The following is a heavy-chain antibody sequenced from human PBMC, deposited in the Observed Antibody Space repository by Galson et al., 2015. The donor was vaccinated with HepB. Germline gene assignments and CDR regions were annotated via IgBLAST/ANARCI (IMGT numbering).Heavy chain of an antibody. D-gene: IGHD6-13*01. V-gene: IGHV3-48*04. Sequence: SLRLSCAVSGFTFSSYGMNWVRQTPGKGLEWVSYIRSSGSTSYSADSVKGRFTISRDNAKNSLYLQMDSLRVEDTAVYYCARRKGGLYGSPWGFDSWGQGTLVTVSS. J-gene: IGHJ4*02. CDR3: ARRKGGLYGSPWGFDS. CDR2: IRSSGSTS. CDR1: GFTFSSYG.